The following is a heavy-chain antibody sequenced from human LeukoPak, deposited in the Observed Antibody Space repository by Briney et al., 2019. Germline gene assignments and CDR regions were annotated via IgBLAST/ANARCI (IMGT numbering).Heavy chain of an antibody. CDR3: AREDIVATTNVYYYYGMDV. CDR2: IYSGGST. J-gene: IGHJ6*02. D-gene: IGHD5-12*01. Sequence: PGGSLRLSCAASGFTFSSYWMQWVRQAPGKGLEWVSVIYSGGSTYYADSVKGRFTISRDNSKNTLYLQMNSLRAEDTAVYYCAREDIVATTNVYYYYGMDVWGQGTTVTVSS. CDR1: GFTFSSYW. V-gene: IGHV3-66*01.